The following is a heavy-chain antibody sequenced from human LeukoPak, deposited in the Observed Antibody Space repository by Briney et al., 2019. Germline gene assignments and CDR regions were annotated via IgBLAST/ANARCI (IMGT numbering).Heavy chain of an antibody. CDR1: GGTFSSYA. CDR2: IIPIFGTA. J-gene: IGHJ4*02. V-gene: IGHV1-69*13. CDR3: ARGAFTVVVPAAVDY. Sequence: SVKVSCKASGGTFSSYAISWVRQAPGQGLEWMGGIIPIFGTANYAQKFQGRVTITADESTSTAYMELSSLRSEDTAVYYCARGAFTVVVPAAVDYWGQGTLVTVSS. D-gene: IGHD2-2*01.